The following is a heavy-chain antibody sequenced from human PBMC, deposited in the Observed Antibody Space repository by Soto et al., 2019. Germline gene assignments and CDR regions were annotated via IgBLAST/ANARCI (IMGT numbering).Heavy chain of an antibody. CDR1: GYTFTSYA. V-gene: IGHV1-18*01. J-gene: IGHJ4*02. CDR2: TSPYNGNT. CDR3: ARVSGNFWSGYYIFDY. Sequence: GASVKVSCKASGYTFTSYAITWVRQAPGQGLEWMGWTSPYNGNTNYVQKLQGRVTMTTDTSTSTAYMELRSLRSDDTAVYYCARVSGNFWSGYYIFDYWGLGTLVTVSS. D-gene: IGHD3-3*01.